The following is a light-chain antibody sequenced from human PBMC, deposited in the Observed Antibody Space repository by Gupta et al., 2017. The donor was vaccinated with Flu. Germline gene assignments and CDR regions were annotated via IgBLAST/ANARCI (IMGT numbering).Light chain of an antibody. J-gene: IGLJ3*02. CDR1: SLRSYY. Sequence: SSELTQDPAVSVALGQTVRITCQGDSLRSYYATWYQQKPGQAPVLVIFGYNNRPSGIPDRFSGYNSGTTDSLDITGDQAEDEADYYWKSRDSIGKQRVFGGGTKVTVL. V-gene: IGLV3-19*01. CDR2: GYN. CDR3: KSRDSIGKQRV.